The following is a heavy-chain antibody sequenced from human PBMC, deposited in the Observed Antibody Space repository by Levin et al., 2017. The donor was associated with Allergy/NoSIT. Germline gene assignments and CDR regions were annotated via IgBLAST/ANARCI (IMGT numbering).Heavy chain of an antibody. CDR3: ARDASTTPWSVYFDY. V-gene: IGHV3-7*01. D-gene: IGHD2-2*01. Sequence: GGSLRLSCAASGFTLSDNWMGWVRQAPGKGLEWVANIKQDGSEKYYVDSLRGRFTISRDNAKNSLYLQMNSLRVDDTAVYFCARDASTTPWSVYFDYWGQGTLVTVSS. CDR1: GFTLSDNW. J-gene: IGHJ4*02. CDR2: IKQDGSEK.